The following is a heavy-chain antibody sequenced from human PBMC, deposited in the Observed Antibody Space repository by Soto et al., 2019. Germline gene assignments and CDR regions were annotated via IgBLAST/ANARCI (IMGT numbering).Heavy chain of an antibody. CDR2: ISYDGSNK. V-gene: IGHV3-30*18. J-gene: IGHJ4*02. CDR3: AKGSTAMTYFDY. D-gene: IGHD5-18*01. Sequence: QVQLVESGGGVVQPGRSLRLSCAASGFTFSSYGMHWVRQAPGMGLEWVAVISYDGSNKYYADSVKGRFTISRDNSKNTLYLQMNSLRAEDTAVYYCAKGSTAMTYFDYWGQGTLVTVSS. CDR1: GFTFSSYG.